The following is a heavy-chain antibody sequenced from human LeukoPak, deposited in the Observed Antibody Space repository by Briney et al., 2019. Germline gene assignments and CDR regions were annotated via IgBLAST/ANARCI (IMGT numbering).Heavy chain of an antibody. CDR3: ARGFDRQLWLPKLEEDYYYYYMDV. Sequence: SETLSLICTVSGGSISSGSYYWSWIRQPAGKGLEWIGRIYTSGSTNYNPSLKSRVTISVDTSKNQFSLKLSSVTAADTAVYYCARGFDRQLWLPKLEEDYYYYYMDVWGKGTTVTVSS. D-gene: IGHD5-18*01. V-gene: IGHV4-61*02. J-gene: IGHJ6*03. CDR1: GGSISSGSYY. CDR2: IYTSGST.